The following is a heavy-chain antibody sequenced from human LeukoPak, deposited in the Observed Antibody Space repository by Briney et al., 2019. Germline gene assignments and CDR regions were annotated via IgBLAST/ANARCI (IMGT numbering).Heavy chain of an antibody. J-gene: IGHJ4*02. V-gene: IGHV3-30*04. Sequence: GGSLRLSCAASGFTFSSYAMHWVRQAPGKGLEWVAVISYDGSNKYYADSVKGRFTISRDNSKNTLYLQMNSLRAEDTAVYYCAKDPHPYGSGLFYYFDYWGQGTLVTVSS. CDR2: ISYDGSNK. D-gene: IGHD3-10*01. CDR3: AKDPHPYGSGLFYYFDY. CDR1: GFTFSSYA.